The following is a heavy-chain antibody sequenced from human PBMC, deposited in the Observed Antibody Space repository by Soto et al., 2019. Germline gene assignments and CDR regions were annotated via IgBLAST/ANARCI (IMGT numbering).Heavy chain of an antibody. CDR3: AKTDRKLPLWFTIGDV. J-gene: IGHJ6*02. V-gene: IGHV3-30*18. Sequence: QVQLVESGGGVVQPGRSLRLSCAASGFTFSSYGMHWVRQAPGKGLEWVAVISYDGNNKYYADSVKGRFTISRDNSKNTLYLQMNSLRADDTAVYYCAKTDRKLPLWFTIGDVWGQGTTVTVSS. CDR1: GFTFSSYG. D-gene: IGHD3-10*01. CDR2: ISYDGNNK.